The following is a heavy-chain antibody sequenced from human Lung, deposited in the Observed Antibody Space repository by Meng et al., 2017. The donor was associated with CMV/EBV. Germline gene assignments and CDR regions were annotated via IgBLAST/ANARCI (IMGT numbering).Heavy chain of an antibody. D-gene: IGHD3-3*01. Sequence: GESLKISCAASGFTFSSYWMHWVRQAPGKGLVWVSRINSDGSSTSYADSVKGRFTISRDNAKNTLYLQMNSLRAEDTAVYYCARDKVRYYDFWSGYGGMDVWGQRTTVTVSS. J-gene: IGHJ6*02. CDR3: ARDKVRYYDFWSGYGGMDV. V-gene: IGHV3-74*01. CDR2: INSDGSST. CDR1: GFTFSSYW.